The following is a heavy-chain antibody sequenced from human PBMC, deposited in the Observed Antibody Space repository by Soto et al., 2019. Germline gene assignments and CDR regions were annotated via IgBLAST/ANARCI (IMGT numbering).Heavy chain of an antibody. D-gene: IGHD3-10*01. Sequence: PSETLSLTCAVSGYSISSGYYWGWIRQPPGKGLEWIGSIYHSGSTYYNPSLKSRVTISVDTSRNQFSLKLSSVTAADTAVYYCARVIDPQYYPGSGSSYYFDYWGQGNLVTVSS. CDR1: GYSISSGYY. CDR2: IYHSGST. CDR3: ARVIDPQYYPGSGSSYYFDY. J-gene: IGHJ4*02. V-gene: IGHV4-38-2*01.